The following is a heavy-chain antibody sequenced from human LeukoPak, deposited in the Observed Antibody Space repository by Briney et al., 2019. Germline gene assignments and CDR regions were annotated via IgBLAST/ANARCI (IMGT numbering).Heavy chain of an antibody. CDR2: TYTSGST. CDR3: ARGDYCSSTSCYSDWFDP. J-gene: IGHJ5*02. Sequence: SQTLSLTCTVSGGSISSGSYYWSWIRQPAGKGLEWIGRTYTSGSTNYNPSLKSRVTISVDTSKNQFSLKLSSVTAADTAVYYCARGDYCSSTSCYSDWFDPWGQGTLVTVSS. V-gene: IGHV4-61*02. D-gene: IGHD2-2*01. CDR1: GGSISSGSYY.